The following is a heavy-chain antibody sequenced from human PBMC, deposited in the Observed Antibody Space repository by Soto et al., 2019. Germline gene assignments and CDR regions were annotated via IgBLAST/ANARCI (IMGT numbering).Heavy chain of an antibody. J-gene: IGHJ1*01. CDR3: AKDGGPCQQGMI. Sequence: QVQLVESGGGVVQPGRSLRLSCAASGFTFSSYGMHWVRQAPGKGLEWVAVVWYDGSNKYYPDSVKGRFTISRDKSKNTLYLQMTSLRAEDTAVYYCAKDGGPCQQGMIWGQGTLVTVSS. V-gene: IGHV3-33*03. CDR2: VWYDGSNK. D-gene: IGHD3-16*01. CDR1: GFTFSSYG.